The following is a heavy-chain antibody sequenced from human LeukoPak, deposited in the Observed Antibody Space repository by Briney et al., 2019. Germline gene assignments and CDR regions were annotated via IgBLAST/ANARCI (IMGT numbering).Heavy chain of an antibody. CDR3: AKVGRRYFDWFSAFDI. CDR1: GFTFSSYG. J-gene: IGHJ3*02. Sequence: GGSLRLSCAASGFTFSSYGMSWVRQAPGKGLEWVSAISGSGGSTYYADSVKGRFTISRDNSKSTLYLQMNSLRAEDTAVYYCAKVGRRYFDWFSAFDIWGQGTMVTVSS. D-gene: IGHD3-9*01. V-gene: IGHV3-23*01. CDR2: ISGSGGST.